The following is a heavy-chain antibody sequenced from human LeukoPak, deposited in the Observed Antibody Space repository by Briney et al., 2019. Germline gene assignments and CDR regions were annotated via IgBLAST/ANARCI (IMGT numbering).Heavy chain of an antibody. Sequence: ASVKVSCKASGYTFTSHDISWVRQAPGQGLEWMGWISVYNGNTNYAQKFRGRVTMTTDTSTSTAYMKLRSLRSDDTAVYYCARDWGHTAMVTGYWGQGTLVTVSS. D-gene: IGHD5-18*01. CDR2: ISVYNGNT. CDR1: GYTFTSHD. CDR3: ARDWGHTAMVTGY. J-gene: IGHJ4*02. V-gene: IGHV1-18*01.